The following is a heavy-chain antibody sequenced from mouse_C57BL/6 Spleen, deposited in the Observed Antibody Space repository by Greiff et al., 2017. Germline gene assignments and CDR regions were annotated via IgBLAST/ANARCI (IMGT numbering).Heavy chain of an antibody. Sequence: VQRVESGPGLVQPSQSLSITCTVSGFSLTSYGVHWVRQSPGTGLEWLGVIWSGGSTDYNAAFISRLGISKDNSTSNAVFIMNSMQAADTAIEYCACSNCSMDYWGQGTSVTVSS. V-gene: IGHV2-2*01. D-gene: IGHD4-1*01. CDR3: ACSNCSMDY. CDR1: GFSLTSYG. CDR2: IWSGGST. J-gene: IGHJ4*01.